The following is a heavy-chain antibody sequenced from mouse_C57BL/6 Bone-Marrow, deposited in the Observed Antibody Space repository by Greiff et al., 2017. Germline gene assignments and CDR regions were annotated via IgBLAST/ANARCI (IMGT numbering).Heavy chain of an antibody. Sequence: QVQLQQSGAELVRPGTSVKVSCKASGYAFTNYLIEWVKQRPGQGLEWIGVINPGSGGTNYNEKFKGKATLTADKSSSTAYMQLSSLTSEDSAVYCCARYYGSRGAWFAYWGQGTLVTVSA. CDR1: GYAFTNYL. J-gene: IGHJ3*01. CDR3: ARYYGSRGAWFAY. D-gene: IGHD1-1*01. CDR2: INPGSGGT. V-gene: IGHV1-54*01.